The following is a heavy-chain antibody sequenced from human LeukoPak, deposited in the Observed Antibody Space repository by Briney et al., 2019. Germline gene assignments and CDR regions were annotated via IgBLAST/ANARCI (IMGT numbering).Heavy chain of an antibody. CDR3: ARDDEYYYDSSGPLAFDI. CDR1: GFTFSSYS. V-gene: IGHV3-21*01. D-gene: IGHD3-22*01. CDR2: ISSSSSYI. J-gene: IGHJ3*02. Sequence: GGSLRLSCAASGFTFSSYSMNWVRQAPGKGLEWASSISSSSSYIYYADSVKGRFTISRDNAKNSLYLQMNSLRAEDTAVYYCARDDEYYYDSSGPLAFDIWGQGTMVTVSS.